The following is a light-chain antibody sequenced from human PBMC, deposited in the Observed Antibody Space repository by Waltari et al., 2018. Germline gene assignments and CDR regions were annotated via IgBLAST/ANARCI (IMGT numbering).Light chain of an antibody. CDR3: QQTYSALCCT. CDR1: HNICTF. J-gene: IGKJ2*02. CDR2: AAS. Sequence: DIQMTQSPVSLSASVGDTVTITCRASHNICTFLSWYQQRPAKAPTVLIYAASTLQRGVPSRFSGSGSGTDFTLTIFSLQPEDFATYFCQQTYSALCCTFGQGTKLEIK. V-gene: IGKV1-39*01.